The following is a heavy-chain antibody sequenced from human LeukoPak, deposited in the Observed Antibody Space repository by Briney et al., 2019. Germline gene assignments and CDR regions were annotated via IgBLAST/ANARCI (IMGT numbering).Heavy chain of an antibody. Sequence: ASVKVSCKVSGYSLSELSRHWVRQAPGKGLEWMGDFDPEDPETIYAQKFQGRVTMTEDTATDTAYLELGSLRSEDTAVYYCAISGNDAFDVWGQGTMVTVSS. V-gene: IGHV1-24*01. CDR2: FDPEDPET. J-gene: IGHJ3*01. CDR1: GYSLSELS. D-gene: IGHD2-15*01. CDR3: AISGNDAFDV.